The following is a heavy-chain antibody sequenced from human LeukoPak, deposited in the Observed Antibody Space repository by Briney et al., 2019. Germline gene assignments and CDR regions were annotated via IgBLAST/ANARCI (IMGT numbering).Heavy chain of an antibody. CDR1: GFTFSSYW. CDR3: ARSARFGLYYFDY. D-gene: IGHD3-16*01. V-gene: IGHV3-74*01. J-gene: IGHJ4*02. CDR2: INSDGSST. Sequence: QPGGSLRLSCAPSGFTFSSYWMHWVRQAPGKGLVWVSRINSDGSSTSYADSVKGRFTISRDNAKNARYLQMNSLRAEDTAVYYCARSARFGLYYFDYWGQGTLVTVSS.